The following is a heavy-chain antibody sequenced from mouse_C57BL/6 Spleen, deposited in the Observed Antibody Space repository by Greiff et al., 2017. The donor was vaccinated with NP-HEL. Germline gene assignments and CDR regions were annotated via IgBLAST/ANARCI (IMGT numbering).Heavy chain of an antibody. CDR2: INPNNGGT. D-gene: IGHD3-3*01. V-gene: IGHV1-22*01. Sequence: EVQLQQSGPELVKPGASVKMSCKASGYTFTDYNMHWVKQSPGKSLEWIGYINPNNGGTSYNQKFKGKATLTVNKSSSTAYMQLRSLTSEDSAVYYGARGGTVRFAYWGQGTLVTVSA. J-gene: IGHJ3*01. CDR3: ARGGTVRFAY. CDR1: GYTFTDYN.